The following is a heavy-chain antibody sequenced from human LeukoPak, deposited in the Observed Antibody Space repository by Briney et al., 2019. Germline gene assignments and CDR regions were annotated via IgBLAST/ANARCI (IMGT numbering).Heavy chain of an antibody. J-gene: IGHJ6*03. CDR2: IYTSGSS. CDR1: GGSISSYY. CDR3: ARERIAVAGTLSLFYYYYYLDV. Sequence: PSETLSLTCTVSGGSISSYYWSWIRQPAGKGLEWIGRIYTSGSSNYNPSLKSRVTMSVDTSKNQFSLKLSSVTAAATAVYYCARERIAVAGTLSLFYYYYYLDVWGKGTTVTVSS. V-gene: IGHV4-4*07. D-gene: IGHD6-19*01.